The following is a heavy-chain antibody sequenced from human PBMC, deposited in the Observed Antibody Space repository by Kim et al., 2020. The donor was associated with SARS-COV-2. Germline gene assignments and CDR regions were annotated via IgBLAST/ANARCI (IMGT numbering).Heavy chain of an antibody. Sequence: GESLKISCQASGYDFDGYWIGWVRQMPGKGLEWMGIINPDNSYTKYSPAFQGQVTISADKSFRIAYLQWNSLEASDTAMYFCARQKDAGGWSAAPDYWGQGTLVTVSS. D-gene: IGHD6-19*01. V-gene: IGHV5-51*01. J-gene: IGHJ4*02. CDR1: GYDFDGYW. CDR3: ARQKDAGGWSAAPDY. CDR2: INPDNSYT.